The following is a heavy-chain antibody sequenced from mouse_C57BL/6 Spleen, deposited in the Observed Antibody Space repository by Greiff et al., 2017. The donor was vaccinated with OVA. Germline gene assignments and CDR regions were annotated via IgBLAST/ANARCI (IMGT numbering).Heavy chain of an antibody. D-gene: IGHD1-1*01. CDR3: ARSATTVVAHWYFDV. CDR2: IYPGDGDT. Sequence: VKLQQSGPELVKPGASVKISCKASGYAFSSSWMNWVKQRPGKGLEWIGRIYPGDGDTNYNGKFKGKATLTADKSSSTAYMQLSSLTSEDSAVYFCARSATTVVAHWYFDVWGTGTTVTVSS. V-gene: IGHV1-82*01. CDR1: GYAFSSSW. J-gene: IGHJ1*03.